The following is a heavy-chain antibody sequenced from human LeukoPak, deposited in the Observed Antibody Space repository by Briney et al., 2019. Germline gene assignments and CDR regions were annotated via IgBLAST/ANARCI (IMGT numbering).Heavy chain of an antibody. Sequence: SVKVSCKASGGTFSSYAISWVRQAPGQGLEWMGGIIPIFGTANYAQKFQGRVTITADESTSTAYMELSSLRSEDTAVYYCARGGGAELLYVHWFDPWGQGTLVTVSS. CDR3: ARGGGAELLYVHWFDP. D-gene: IGHD3-10*01. J-gene: IGHJ5*02. CDR2: IIPIFGTA. V-gene: IGHV1-69*13. CDR1: GGTFSSYA.